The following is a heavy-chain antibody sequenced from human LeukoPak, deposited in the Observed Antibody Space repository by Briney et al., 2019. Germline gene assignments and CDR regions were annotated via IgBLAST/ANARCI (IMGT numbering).Heavy chain of an antibody. D-gene: IGHD6-19*01. J-gene: IGHJ4*02. V-gene: IGHV4-59*01. Sequence: SETLSLTCTVSGDSIGSYYWTWIRQPPGKGLEWIGYMYYSGSPKYNPSLKTRVTISVDPSKRQFSLKLSSVTAADTAVYYCARGRDSSGWQADYWGQGTLVTVSS. CDR3: ARGRDSSGWQADY. CDR2: MYYSGSP. CDR1: GDSIGSYY.